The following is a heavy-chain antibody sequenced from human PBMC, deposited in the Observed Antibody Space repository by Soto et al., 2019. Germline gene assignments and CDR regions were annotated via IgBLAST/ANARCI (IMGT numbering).Heavy chain of an antibody. J-gene: IGHJ4*02. CDR3: GSLRLGRYFEF. V-gene: IGHV4-59*08. CDR1: GDSISSYY. Sequence: SETLSLTCTVSGDSISSYYWSWIRQSPGKGLEWIGHLYNSGTTSYNTSLKSRVSISPDTSKNQFSLSLSSVTAADTAVYYCGSLRLGRYFEFWGQEILVTVSS. CDR2: LYNSGTT. D-gene: IGHD3-10*01.